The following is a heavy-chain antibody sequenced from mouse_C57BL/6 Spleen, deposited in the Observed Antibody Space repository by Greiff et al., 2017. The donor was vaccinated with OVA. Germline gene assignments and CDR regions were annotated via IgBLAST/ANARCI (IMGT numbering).Heavy chain of an antibody. J-gene: IGHJ2*01. V-gene: IGHV1-26*01. Sequence: EVKLQQSGPELVKPGASVKLSCKASGYTFTDYYMNWVKQSHGKSLEWIGDINPNNGGTSYNQKFKGKATLTVDKSSSTAYMELRSLTSEDSAVYYCARSDDGYFPFDDWGQGTTLTVSS. CDR1: GYTFTDYY. D-gene: IGHD2-3*01. CDR2: INPNNGGT. CDR3: ARSDDGYFPFDD.